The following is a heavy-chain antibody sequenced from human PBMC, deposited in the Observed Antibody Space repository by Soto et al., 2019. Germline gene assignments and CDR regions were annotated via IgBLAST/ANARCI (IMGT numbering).Heavy chain of an antibody. J-gene: IGHJ6*02. CDR1: GFTFNKFD. CDR2: SAYDGINK. Sequence: QVQLVESGGGVVQPGTSLRLSCVASGFTFNKFDMHWIRQTPDKRVQWVAFSAYDGINKYYTGSVKGRFSVSRDNSKNTVSLQMNNLGLEDTATYFCARGDQYDILHRYYAMDVWGPGTTVTISS. V-gene: IGHV3-30-3*01. CDR3: ARGDQYDILHRYYAMDV. D-gene: IGHD1-26*01.